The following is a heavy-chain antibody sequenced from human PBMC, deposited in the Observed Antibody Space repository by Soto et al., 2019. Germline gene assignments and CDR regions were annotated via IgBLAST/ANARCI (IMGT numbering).Heavy chain of an antibody. V-gene: IGHV3-74*01. CDR1: GFTFSSYW. CDR3: ERVTLAPQDYYYYGMDV. D-gene: IGHD3-16*01. Sequence: PGGSLRLTCAASGFTFSSYWMHWVRQAPGKGLVWVSRINSDGSSTSYADSVKGRFTISRDNAKNTLYLQMNSLRAEDTAVYYCERVTLAPQDYYYYGMDVWGQGTTVTVSS. CDR2: INSDGSST. J-gene: IGHJ6*02.